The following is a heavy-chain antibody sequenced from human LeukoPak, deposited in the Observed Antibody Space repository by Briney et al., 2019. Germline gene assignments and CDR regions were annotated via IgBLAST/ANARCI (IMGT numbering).Heavy chain of an antibody. J-gene: IGHJ6*02. D-gene: IGHD3-10*01. CDR1: GGSISSYY. V-gene: IGHV4-59*08. CDR3: ARITMVRGVIYYYYHGMDV. CDR2: IYYSGST. Sequence: PSETLSLTCTVSGGSISSYYWSWIRQPPGKGLEWIGYIYYSGSTNYTPSLKSRVTISVDTSKNQFSLKLSSVTAADTAVYYCARITMVRGVIYYYYHGMDVWGQGTTVTVSS.